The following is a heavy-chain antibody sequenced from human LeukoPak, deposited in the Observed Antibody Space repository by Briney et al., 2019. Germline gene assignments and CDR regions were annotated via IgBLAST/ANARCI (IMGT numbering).Heavy chain of an antibody. CDR1: GFTFTSYW. D-gene: IGHD3-10*01. Sequence: GGSLRLSCAASGFTFTSYWMHWVRQVPGKGLVWIAHVSPDGRRTDYADSVKGRFTVSRDNTNHILYLQMNSLTADNTAVYYCARVLSYFGSGSYPAYWGQGTLVTVSS. J-gene: IGHJ4*02. CDR3: ARVLSYFGSGSYPAY. V-gene: IGHV3-74*01. CDR2: VSPDGRRT.